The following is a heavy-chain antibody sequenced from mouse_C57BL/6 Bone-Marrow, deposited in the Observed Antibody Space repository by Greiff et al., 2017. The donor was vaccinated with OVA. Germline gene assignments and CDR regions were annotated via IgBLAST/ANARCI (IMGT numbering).Heavy chain of an antibody. CDR3: SDDAAVYYCAQTAQATDY. D-gene: IGHD3-2*02. Sequence: VQLQQSGPELARPWASVKISCQAFYTFSRRVHFAIRDTNYWMQWVKQRPGQGLDWIGAIYHGNGDTSNIQKFKGKATLTADKSSSTSYMQLSSLTSDDAAVYYCAQTAQATDYWGQGTTLTVSS. CDR2: GQGLDWIG. J-gene: IGHJ2*01. CDR1: YTFSRRVH. V-gene: IGHV1-87*01.